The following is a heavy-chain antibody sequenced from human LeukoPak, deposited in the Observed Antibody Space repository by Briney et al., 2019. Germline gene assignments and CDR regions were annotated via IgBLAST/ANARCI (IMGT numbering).Heavy chain of an antibody. CDR1: GYTFTGYY. D-gene: IGHD3-22*01. V-gene: IGHV1-2*02. CDR2: INPNSGGT. Sequence: GASVKVSCKASGYTFTGYYMHWVRQAPGQGLEWMGWINPNSGGTNYAQKFQGRVTMTRDTSISTAYMELSRLRSDDTAVYYCARDPGLDYYDSSGYSELFDYWGQGTLVTVSS. CDR3: ARDPGLDYYDSSGYSELFDY. J-gene: IGHJ4*02.